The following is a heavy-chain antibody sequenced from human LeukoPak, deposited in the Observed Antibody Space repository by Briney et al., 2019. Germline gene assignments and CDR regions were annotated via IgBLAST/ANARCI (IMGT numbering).Heavy chain of an antibody. CDR3: AREGFDSGARMAFHI. J-gene: IGHJ3*02. Sequence: ASVTVSCKASGYTFTSYYMHWVRQAPAQGLEWMGIINPSVGSTTYAQKFQGRVTMTRDTSTSTVYMELSSLRSEDTAVYYCAREGFDSGARMAFHIWGRGTMVTVSS. V-gene: IGHV1-46*01. CDR1: GYTFTSYY. D-gene: IGHD3-22*01. CDR2: INPSVGST.